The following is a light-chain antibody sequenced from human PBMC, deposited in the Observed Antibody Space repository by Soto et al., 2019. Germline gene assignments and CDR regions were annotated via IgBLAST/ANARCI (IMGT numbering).Light chain of an antibody. CDR3: QQYSSRST. V-gene: IGKV1-5*01. Sequence: DIHMTQSPSTLPASVGDRVNITCRASQSISNWLAWYQQKPGKAPNLLIYDASSLQSGVPSRFSGSGFGTEFTLTISSLQPGDFATYYCQQYSSRSTFGQGTKVDI. J-gene: IGKJ1*01. CDR2: DAS. CDR1: QSISNW.